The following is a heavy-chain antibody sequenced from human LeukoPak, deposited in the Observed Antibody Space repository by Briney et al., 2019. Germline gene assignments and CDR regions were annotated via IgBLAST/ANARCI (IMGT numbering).Heavy chain of an antibody. J-gene: IGHJ4*02. D-gene: IGHD6-13*01. CDR3: AKEPSSSWYPYYFDY. CDR1: GFTVSSNY. Sequence: GGSLRLSCAASGFTVSSNYMNWVRQAPGKGLEWVSVIYSGGSTYYADSVKGRFTISRDNSKNTLYLQMNSLRAEDTAVYYCAKEPSSSWYPYYFDYWGQGTLVTVSS. V-gene: IGHV3-53*01. CDR2: IYSGGST.